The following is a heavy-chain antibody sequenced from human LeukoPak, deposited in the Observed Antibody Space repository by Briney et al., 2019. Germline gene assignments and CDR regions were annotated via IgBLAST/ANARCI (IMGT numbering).Heavy chain of an antibody. CDR2: IGGTHSNI. J-gene: IGHJ4*02. V-gene: IGHV3-48*02. Sequence: QPGGSLRLSCAASGFTFSIYSMNRVRQAPGMGLEWVSYIGGTHSNIYYADSVKGRFTISRDDAKNSLYLQMNSLRDEDTAVYYCARDRDYAFDSWGQGTLVTVSS. CDR1: GFTFSIYS. CDR3: ARDRDYAFDS. D-gene: IGHD4-17*01.